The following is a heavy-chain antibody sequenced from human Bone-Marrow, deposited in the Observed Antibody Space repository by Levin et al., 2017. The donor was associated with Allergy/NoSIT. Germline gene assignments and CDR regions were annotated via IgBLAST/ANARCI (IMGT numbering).Heavy chain of an antibody. CDR1: GASIPSGPYH. Sequence: SQTLSLTCTVSGASIPSGPYHWSWIRQQPGKGLEWIGYIYYSGSAYYNPSLNSRVPISLYTSKNQFSLNLTSVTAADTAVYYCARDRDRTEAGTSFDFWGQGTLVTFSS. D-gene: IGHD6-13*01. CDR2: IYYSGSA. CDR3: ARDRDRTEAGTSFDF. J-gene: IGHJ4*02. V-gene: IGHV4-31*03.